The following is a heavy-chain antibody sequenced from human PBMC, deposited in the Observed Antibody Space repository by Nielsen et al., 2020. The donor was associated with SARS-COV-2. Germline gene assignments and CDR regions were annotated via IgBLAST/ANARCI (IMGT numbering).Heavy chain of an antibody. CDR2: INGGGST. CDR3: ARRVWPYYYYMDV. V-gene: IGHV3-66*01. J-gene: IGHJ6*03. Sequence: GGSLRLSCAASGFTVSSNYMSWVRQAPGKGLEWVSVINGGGSTDYADSVKDRFSISRDNPKNTLYLQMNSLRAEDTAVYYCARRVWPYYYYMDVWGKGTTVTVSS. CDR1: GFTVSSNY.